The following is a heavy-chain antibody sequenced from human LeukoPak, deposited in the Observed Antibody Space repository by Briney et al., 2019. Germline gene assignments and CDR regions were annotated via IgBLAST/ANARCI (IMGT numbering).Heavy chain of an antibody. CDR3: ARDQATRGDYYGSGSPAFFDY. CDR1: GGSFSGYY. CDR2: IYYSGST. V-gene: IGHV4-34*01. Sequence: SETLSLTCAVYGGSFSGYYWGWIRQPPGKGLEWIGSIYYSGSTYYNPSLKSRVTISVDTSKNQFSLKLSSVTAADMAVYYCARDQATRGDYYGSGSPAFFDYWGQGSLVTVSS. J-gene: IGHJ4*02. D-gene: IGHD3-10*01.